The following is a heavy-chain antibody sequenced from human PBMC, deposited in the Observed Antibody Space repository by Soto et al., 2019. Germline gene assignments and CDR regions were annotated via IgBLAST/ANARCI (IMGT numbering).Heavy chain of an antibody. V-gene: IGHV5-51*01. Sequence: GESLKISCKGSGYSFTSYWIGWVRQMPGKGLEWMGIIYPGDSDTRYSPSFQGQVTISADKSISTAYLQWSSLKASDTAMYYCARHDWSGSCYSGPSNYYYYGMYVWGQGTTVTVSS. D-gene: IGHD6-13*01. CDR3: ARHDWSGSCYSGPSNYYYYGMYV. CDR2: IYPGDSDT. J-gene: IGHJ6*02. CDR1: GYSFTSYW.